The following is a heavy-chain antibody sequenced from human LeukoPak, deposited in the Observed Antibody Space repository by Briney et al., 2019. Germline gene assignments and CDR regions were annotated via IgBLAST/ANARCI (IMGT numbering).Heavy chain of an antibody. CDR2: ISYSGST. J-gene: IGHJ4*02. CDR1: GDSISSSSYY. CDR3: ASEGPRGDSFDY. Sequence: SESLSLTCTVSGDSISSSSYYWGWIRQPPGKGLEGIGTISYSGSTYHNPSLKSRVTISVDTSKNQFSLKLISVTAADTAVYYRASEGPRGDSFDYWGQGTLVTVSS. V-gene: IGHV4-39*01.